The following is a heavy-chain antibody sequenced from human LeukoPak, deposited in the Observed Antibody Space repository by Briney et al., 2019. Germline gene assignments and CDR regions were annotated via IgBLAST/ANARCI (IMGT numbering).Heavy chain of an antibody. CDR1: GFTFSSYG. D-gene: IGHD4-17*01. Sequence: GGSLRLSCAASGFTFSSYGMHWVRQAPGKGLEWVAFIRYDGSNKYYADSVKGRFTISRDNSKNTLYLQMNSLRAEDTAVYYCARPLYGDFPSFDYWGQGTLVTVSS. CDR2: IRYDGSNK. J-gene: IGHJ4*02. CDR3: ARPLYGDFPSFDY. V-gene: IGHV3-30*02.